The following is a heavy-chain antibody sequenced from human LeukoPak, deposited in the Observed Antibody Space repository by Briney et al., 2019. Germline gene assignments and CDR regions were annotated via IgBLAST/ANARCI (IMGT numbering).Heavy chain of an antibody. CDR3: ARDRRQWECFDY. Sequence: EASVKVSCKTSGYTFTTYVIGWVRQAPGQGLEWMGWISAYNGNTNYAQKLQGRVTMTTDTSTSTAYMELRSLRSDDTAVYYCARDRRQWECFDYWGQGTLVTVSS. CDR1: GYTFTTYV. D-gene: IGHD1-26*01. V-gene: IGHV1-18*01. CDR2: ISAYNGNT. J-gene: IGHJ4*02.